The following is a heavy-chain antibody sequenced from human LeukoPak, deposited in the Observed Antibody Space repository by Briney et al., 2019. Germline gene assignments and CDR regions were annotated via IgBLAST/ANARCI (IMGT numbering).Heavy chain of an antibody. Sequence: SVKVSCKASGGTFSSYAISWVRQAPGQGLEWMGGIIPIFGTANYAQKFQGRVTITTDESTSTAYMELSSLRSEDTAVYYCAMPSIAARLANGYYYMDVWGKGTTVTVSS. V-gene: IGHV1-69*05. D-gene: IGHD6-6*01. CDR3: AMPSIAARLANGYYYMDV. CDR1: GGTFSSYA. J-gene: IGHJ6*03. CDR2: IIPIFGTA.